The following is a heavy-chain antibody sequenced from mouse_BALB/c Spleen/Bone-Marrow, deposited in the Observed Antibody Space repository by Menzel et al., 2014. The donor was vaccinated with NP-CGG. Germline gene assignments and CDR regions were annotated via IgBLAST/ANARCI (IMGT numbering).Heavy chain of an antibody. Sequence: EVKLVESGGGLVQPGGSLKLSCVASGFTFSSYGMSWVRQTPDKRLELVATINNNGGSTYYPDSVKGQFTISRGNAKNTLYLQMSSLKSEDTAMYYCARVYGWYFDAWGAGTTVTVSS. D-gene: IGHD1-1*01. CDR1: GFTFSSYG. CDR3: ARVYGWYFDA. CDR2: INNNGGST. V-gene: IGHV5-6-3*01. J-gene: IGHJ1*01.